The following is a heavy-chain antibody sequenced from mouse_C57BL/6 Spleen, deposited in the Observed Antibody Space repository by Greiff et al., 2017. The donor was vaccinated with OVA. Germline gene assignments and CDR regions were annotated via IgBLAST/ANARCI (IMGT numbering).Heavy chain of an antibody. CDR2: IDPENGDT. CDR3: TYYDGYYYFDY. J-gene: IGHJ2*01. D-gene: IGHD2-3*01. CDR1: GFNIKDDY. Sequence: VQLQQSGAELVRPGASVKLSCTASGFNIKDDYMHWVKQRPEQGLEWIGWIDPENGDTEYASKFQGKATITADTSSNTAYLQLSSLTSEDTAVYYCTYYDGYYYFDYWGQGTTLTVSS. V-gene: IGHV14-4*01.